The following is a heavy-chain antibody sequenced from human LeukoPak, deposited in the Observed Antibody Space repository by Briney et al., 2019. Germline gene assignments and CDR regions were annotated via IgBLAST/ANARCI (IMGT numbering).Heavy chain of an antibody. CDR1: GGSISSGSYY. V-gene: IGHV4-61*02. D-gene: IGHD4-23*01. CDR3: ARDLYDYGGHYFDY. Sequence: SQTLSLTCTVPGGSISSGSYYWSWIRQPAGKGLEWIGRIYTSGSTNYNPSLKSRVTISVDTSKNQFSLKLSSVTAADTAVYYCARDLYDYGGHYFDYWGQGTLVTVSS. J-gene: IGHJ4*02. CDR2: IYTSGST.